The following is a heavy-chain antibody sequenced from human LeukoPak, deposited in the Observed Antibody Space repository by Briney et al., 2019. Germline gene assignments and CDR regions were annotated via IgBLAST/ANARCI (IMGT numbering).Heavy chain of an antibody. J-gene: IGHJ4*02. Sequence: PGGSLRLSCAASGFTFDGHTMHWVRQVPGKGLQWVSLISWDGGRTVSADFVKGRFTISRDNSRNSQYLQMNSLTTEDTALYYCAKESQYYYDTGASYYFDHWGQGALVTVSS. CDR3: AKESQYYYDTGASYYFDH. CDR1: GFTFDGHT. V-gene: IGHV3-43*01. CDR2: ISWDGGRT. D-gene: IGHD3-22*01.